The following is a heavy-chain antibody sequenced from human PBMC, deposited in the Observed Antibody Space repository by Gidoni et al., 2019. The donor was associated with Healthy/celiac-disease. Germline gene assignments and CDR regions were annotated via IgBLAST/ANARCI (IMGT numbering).Heavy chain of an antibody. Sequence: EVQPLESGGGLVQPGGFLRLSCAASGFTFSSYAMGWVRQAPGKGLEWVSAISGSGGSTYYADSVKGRFTISRDNSKNTLYLQMNSLRAEDTAVYYCAKPSEIVVVVAASDYWGQGTLVTVSS. CDR1: GFTFSSYA. D-gene: IGHD2-15*01. CDR3: AKPSEIVVVVAASDY. V-gene: IGHV3-23*01. CDR2: ISGSGGST. J-gene: IGHJ4*02.